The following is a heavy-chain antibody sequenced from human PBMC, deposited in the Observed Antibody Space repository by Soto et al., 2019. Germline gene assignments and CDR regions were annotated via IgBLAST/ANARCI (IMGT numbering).Heavy chain of an antibody. V-gene: IGHV4-59*01. CDR3: ARVGDRFDP. CDR1: GGSISSYY. D-gene: IGHD3-3*01. CDR2: IYYSGST. Sequence: LSLTCTVSGGSISSYYWSWIRQPPGKGLEWIGYIYYSGSTNYNPSLKSRVTISVDTSKNQFSLKLSSVTAADTAVYYCARVGDRFDPWGQGTLVTVSS. J-gene: IGHJ5*02.